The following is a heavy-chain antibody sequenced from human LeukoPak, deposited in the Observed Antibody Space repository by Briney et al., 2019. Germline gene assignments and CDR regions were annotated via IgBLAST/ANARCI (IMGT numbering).Heavy chain of an antibody. J-gene: IGHJ4*02. V-gene: IGHV4-39*01. Sequence: SETLSLTCTVSGGSISSSTYYWGWIRQPPGTGLEWIASIFYSGSTYYNPSLRSRVSISLDTSKNQFSLKLSSVTAADTAVYYCARWEYSSGYIYWGQGTLVTVSS. D-gene: IGHD3-22*01. CDR1: GGSISSSTYY. CDR2: IFYSGST. CDR3: ARWEYSSGYIY.